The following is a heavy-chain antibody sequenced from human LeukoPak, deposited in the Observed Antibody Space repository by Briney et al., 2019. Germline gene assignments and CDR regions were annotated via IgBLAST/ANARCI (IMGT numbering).Heavy chain of an antibody. V-gene: IGHV4-59*01. CDR3: ARGYCSSTICFQYFHH. Sequence: SETLSLTCTVSSDSISSSYWSWIRQPPGKGLEWIGYIYYSGSTNYNPSLKSRVAKSVDTSKNQFSLKLNSVTAADTAVYYCARGYCSSTICFQYFHHWGQGTLVTVSS. J-gene: IGHJ1*01. CDR2: IYYSGST. CDR1: SDSISSSY. D-gene: IGHD2-2*01.